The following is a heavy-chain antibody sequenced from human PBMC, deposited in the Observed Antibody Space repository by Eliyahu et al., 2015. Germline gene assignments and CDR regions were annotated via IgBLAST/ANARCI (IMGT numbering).Heavy chain of an antibody. V-gene: IGHV3-21*02. J-gene: IGHJ3*01. CDR1: GFPLXRHT. CDR2: ISANSGSR. CDR3: AREIYSVYSHDAFDL. Sequence: EVQLVESGGGLVEPGGSLRLSCTTSGFPLXRHTMNWVRQAPGKGLECXSSISANSGSRDYSDSVKGRFTVSRDNAKNSLYLQMNSLRAEDTAVYYCAREIYSVYSHDAFDLWGQGTMVTVSS. D-gene: IGHD5/OR15-5a*01.